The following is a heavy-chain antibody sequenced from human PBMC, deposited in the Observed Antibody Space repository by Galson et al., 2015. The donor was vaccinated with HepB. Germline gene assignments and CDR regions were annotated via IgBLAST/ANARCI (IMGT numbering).Heavy chain of an antibody. V-gene: IGHV3-33*01. CDR2: IWYDGSNK. D-gene: IGHD3-10*01. Sequence: SLRLSCAASGFTFRNYGFHWVRQAPGKGLEWVAAIWYDGSNKFYGDSVKGRFTISRDNSENTLYLQMNSLRVEDTAVYYCARGNLYDSGGHSNWFDPWGQGTLVTVSS. CDR1: GFTFRNYG. J-gene: IGHJ5*02. CDR3: ARGNLYDSGGHSNWFDP.